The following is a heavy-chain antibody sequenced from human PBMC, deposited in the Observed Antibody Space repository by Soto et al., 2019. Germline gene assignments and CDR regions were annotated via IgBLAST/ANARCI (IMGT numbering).Heavy chain of an antibody. Sequence: EVQLVESGGGLVQPGGSLRLSCAASAFTFNSYWMHWVRQAPGKGLVWVSRINSDGSTTNYADSVKGRFTISRDNAGNTLYLQMNSLSAEDTAVYYCARGLKGYYGVDVWGQGTTVTVSS. CDR3: ARGLKGYYGVDV. CDR1: AFTFNSYW. V-gene: IGHV3-74*01. CDR2: INSDGSTT. J-gene: IGHJ6*02.